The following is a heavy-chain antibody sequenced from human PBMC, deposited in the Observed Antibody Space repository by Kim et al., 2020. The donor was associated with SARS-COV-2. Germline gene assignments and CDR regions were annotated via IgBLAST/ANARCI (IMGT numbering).Heavy chain of an antibody. J-gene: IGHJ4*02. CDR3: AREGLSSGDGWGVDY. V-gene: IGHV3-53*01. CDR1: GFSVSHNN. CDR2: IYSGGST. Sequence: GGSLRLSCAASGFSVSHNNMAWVRQAPGKGLEWVSAIYSGGSTFHADSVGGRFTISRDNSRSTLYLQMNSLRADDTAVYYCAREGLSSGDGWGVDYWGQG. D-gene: IGHD5-12*01.